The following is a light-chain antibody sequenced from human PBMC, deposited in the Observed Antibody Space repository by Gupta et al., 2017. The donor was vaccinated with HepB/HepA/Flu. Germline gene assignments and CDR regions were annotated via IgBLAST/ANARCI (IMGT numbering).Light chain of an antibody. V-gene: IGLV2-14*01. Sequence: QSARTQPASVPASPGQSTTISCTGTSSDVGGYNYGAWYQQHPGKAPPLMIDYVSNRPSGVSTRCSCDTNCNTASPIISALQDEDEAEYYCSSSTSSSPPDVVFGGGTQLTVL. CDR2: YVS. CDR3: SSSTSSSPPDVV. J-gene: IGLJ2*01. CDR1: SSDVGGYNY.